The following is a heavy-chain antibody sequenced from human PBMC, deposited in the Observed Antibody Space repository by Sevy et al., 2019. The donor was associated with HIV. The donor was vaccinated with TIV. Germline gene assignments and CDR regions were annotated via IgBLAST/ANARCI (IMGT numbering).Heavy chain of an antibody. Sequence: ASVKVSCKASGYTFTSYDINWVRQATGQGLEWMGWMNLNSGNTGYAQKFQGRVTMTRNTSIGTAYMKLSSLRHEDTAVYYCACGWGGGGYVSHGMDVWGQGTTVTVSS. CDR1: GYTFTSYD. CDR2: MNLNSGNT. J-gene: IGHJ6*02. CDR3: ACGWGGGGYVSHGMDV. V-gene: IGHV1-8*01. D-gene: IGHD5-12*01.